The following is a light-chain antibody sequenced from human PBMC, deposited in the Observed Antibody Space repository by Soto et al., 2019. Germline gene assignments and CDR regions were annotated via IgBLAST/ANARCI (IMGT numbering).Light chain of an antibody. Sequence: QSVLTQPPSASATPGQRVTISCSGSRSNMGTNAVNWYQQLPGTAPRLLIYNNNQRPSGVPVRFSGSKSGTSASLAISGLQSGDEATYFCAAWADSLNVLYVFGTGTKLTVL. CDR3: AAWADSLNVLYV. V-gene: IGLV1-44*01. CDR1: RSNMGTNA. J-gene: IGLJ1*01. CDR2: NNN.